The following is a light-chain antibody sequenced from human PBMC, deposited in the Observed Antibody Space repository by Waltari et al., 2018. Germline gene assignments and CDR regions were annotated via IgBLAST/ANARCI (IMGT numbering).Light chain of an antibody. CDR2: DAS. CDR3: QQYSSFST. Sequence: DIQMTQSPSMLSASVGDRVTITCRASQTIRGWLAWYQLKPGLAPKLLTYDASNLGGGVPSRFSGSGFGTNFTLTISSLQPDDFATYYCQQYSSFSTFGLGTKV. J-gene: IGKJ1*01. V-gene: IGKV1-5*01. CDR1: QTIRGW.